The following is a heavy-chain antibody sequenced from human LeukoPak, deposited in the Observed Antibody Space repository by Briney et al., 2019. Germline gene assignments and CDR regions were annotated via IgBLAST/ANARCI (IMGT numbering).Heavy chain of an antibody. CDR3: ARLDDAFDI. CDR2: IKQDGSKK. V-gene: IGHV3-7*01. Sequence: GGSLRLSCAASGFTFTNYWMSWVRQTPGKGLGWVANIKQDGSKKEYVDSVEGRFTISRDNAKNSLYLQMNSLRAEDTAVYYCARLDDAFDIWGQGTMVTVSS. J-gene: IGHJ3*02. CDR1: GFTFTNYW.